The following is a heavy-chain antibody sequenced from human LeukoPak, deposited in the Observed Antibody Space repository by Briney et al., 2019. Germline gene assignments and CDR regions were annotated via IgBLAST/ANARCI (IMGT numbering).Heavy chain of an antibody. Sequence: SETLSLTCAVYGGSFSGYYWSWIRQPPGKGLEWTGEINHSGSTNYNPSLKSRVTISVDTSKNQFSLKLSSVTAADTAVYYCARALYVTMVRGVIDWGQGTLVTVSS. D-gene: IGHD3-10*01. CDR2: INHSGST. CDR1: GGSFSGYY. J-gene: IGHJ4*02. CDR3: ARALYVTMVRGVID. V-gene: IGHV4-34*01.